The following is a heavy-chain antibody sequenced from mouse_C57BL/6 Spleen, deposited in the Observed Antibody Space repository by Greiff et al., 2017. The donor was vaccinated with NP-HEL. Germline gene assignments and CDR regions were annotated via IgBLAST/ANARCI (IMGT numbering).Heavy chain of an antibody. D-gene: IGHD3-2*02. CDR1: GFNIKDDY. J-gene: IGHJ2*01. CDR3: TTTAQATYYFDY. CDR2: IDPENGDT. Sequence: EVQLQQSGAELVRPGASVKLSCTASGFNIKDDYMHWVKQRPEQGLEWIGWIDPENGDTEYASKFQGKATITADTSSNTAYLQLSSLTSEDTAVYYCTTTAQATYYFDYWGQGTTLTVSS. V-gene: IGHV14-4*01.